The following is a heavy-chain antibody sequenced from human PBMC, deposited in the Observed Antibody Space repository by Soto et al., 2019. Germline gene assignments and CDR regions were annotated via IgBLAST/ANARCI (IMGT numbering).Heavy chain of an antibody. Sequence: VQLWDSGGGLVQPGGSLRLSCAASGFSFSSSAMSWVRQAPGKRLEWVSTFRERGGTPHYADPVKGGFTIPRDTSNNILFLQMNSLRAEDTAIYYCTKDSHWAIISPTHDYWGQGTLVTVSS. V-gene: IGHV3-23*01. CDR3: TKDSHWAIISPTHDY. CDR2: FRERGGTP. D-gene: IGHD2-2*01. J-gene: IGHJ4*02. CDR1: GFSFSSSA.